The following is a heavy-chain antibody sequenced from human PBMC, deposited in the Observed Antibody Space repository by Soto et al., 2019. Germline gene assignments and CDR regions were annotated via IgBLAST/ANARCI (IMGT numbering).Heavy chain of an antibody. V-gene: IGHV4-39*01. CDR1: GGSISSSSYY. J-gene: IGHJ4*02. CDR3: ARHTPAISFSDH. CDR2: IYYSGST. D-gene: IGHD2-15*01. Sequence: QLQLQESGPGLVKPSETLSLTCTVSGGSISSSSYYWGWHRQPPGKGLEWIGSIYYSGSTYYNPSLKSRVTISVDTSKNQFSLKLSSVTAADTAVYYCARHTPAISFSDHWGQGTLVTVSS.